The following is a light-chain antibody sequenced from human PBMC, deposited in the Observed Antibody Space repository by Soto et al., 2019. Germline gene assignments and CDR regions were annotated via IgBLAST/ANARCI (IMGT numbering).Light chain of an antibody. CDR1: QSPVYSDGVTY. J-gene: IGKJ1*01. Sequence: DVVMTQSPLSLPVTLGQPASISCKSSQSPVYSDGVTYLNWFHQRPGQPPRRLIYQVSIRDSGVPDRFSGSGSGTVFTLRISRVEAEDVGSYYCMQGAHWPWTFGQGTKVDIK. V-gene: IGKV2-30*01. CDR2: QVS. CDR3: MQGAHWPWT.